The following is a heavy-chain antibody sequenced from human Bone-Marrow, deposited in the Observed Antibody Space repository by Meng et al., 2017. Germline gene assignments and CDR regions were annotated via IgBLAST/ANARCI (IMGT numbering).Heavy chain of an antibody. CDR2: INPNTGDT. CDR3: ARSLFGSGSLFGY. Sequence: ASVKVSCKTSGYTFSDYKMFWVRQAPGQGLEWMGWINPNTGDTYNAPKFQGRVTMTRGTSISTVYMEMSSLTYDDTAVYSCARSLFGSGSLFGYWGQGTLVTVSS. CDR1: GYTFSDYK. D-gene: IGHD3-10*01. J-gene: IGHJ4*02. V-gene: IGHV1-2*02.